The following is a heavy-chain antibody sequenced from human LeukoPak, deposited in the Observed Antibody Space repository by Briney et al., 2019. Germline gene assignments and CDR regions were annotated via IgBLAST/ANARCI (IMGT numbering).Heavy chain of an antibody. D-gene: IGHD4-17*01. CDR2: ISGSGGST. J-gene: IGHJ5*02. CDR3: SKDDYGDSAGGWFDR. CDR1: GFTFSSYA. Sequence: GGSLRLSCAASGFTFSSYAMSWVRQAPGKGLEWVSAISGSGGSTYYADSVKGRLTISRDNSNNTLYLQTNSLRAKDPAVYFCSKDDYGDSAGGWFDRSGAEALV. V-gene: IGHV3-23*01.